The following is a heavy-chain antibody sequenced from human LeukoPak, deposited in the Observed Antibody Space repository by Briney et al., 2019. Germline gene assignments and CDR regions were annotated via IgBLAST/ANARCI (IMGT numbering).Heavy chain of an antibody. J-gene: IGHJ6*02. CDR3: ARATTYYDFWSGYQLNYYYYGMDV. CDR1: GGTFSSYA. D-gene: IGHD3-3*01. CDR2: IIPIFGTA. Sequence: SVKVSCKASGGTFSSYAISWVRQAPGQGLEWMGGIIPIFGTANYAQKFQGRVTITADESTSTAYMELSSLRSEDTAVYYCARATTYYDFWSGYQLNYYYYGMDVWGQGTTVTVSS. V-gene: IGHV1-69*01.